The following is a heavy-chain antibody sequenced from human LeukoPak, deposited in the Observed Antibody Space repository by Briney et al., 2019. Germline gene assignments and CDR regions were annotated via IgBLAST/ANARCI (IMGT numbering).Heavy chain of an antibody. CDR1: GFTFSGYG. Sequence: PGGSLRLSCAASGFTFSGYGMHWVRQAPGKGLEWVAVIWYDGSNKYYADSVKGRFTISRDNSKNTLYLQMNSLRAEDTAVYYCARDGDIRPFFDYWGQGTLVTVSS. V-gene: IGHV3-33*01. CDR2: IWYDGSNK. J-gene: IGHJ4*02. CDR3: ARDGDIRPFFDY.